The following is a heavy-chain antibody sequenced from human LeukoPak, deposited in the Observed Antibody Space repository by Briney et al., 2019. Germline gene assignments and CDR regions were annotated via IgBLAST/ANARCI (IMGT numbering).Heavy chain of an antibody. Sequence: SETLSLTCAVHGGSFSGYYWSWIRQPPGKGLEWIGEINHSGSTNYNPSLKSRVTISVDTSKNQFSLKLSSVTAADTAVYYCARGNNPNWFDPWGQGTMVTVSS. CDR3: ARGNNPNWFDP. J-gene: IGHJ5*02. V-gene: IGHV4-34*01. CDR1: GGSFSGYY. D-gene: IGHD1-14*01. CDR2: INHSGST.